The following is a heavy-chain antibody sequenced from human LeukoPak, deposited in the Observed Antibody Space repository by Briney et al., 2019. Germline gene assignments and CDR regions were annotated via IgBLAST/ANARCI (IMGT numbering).Heavy chain of an antibody. V-gene: IGHV5-51*01. CDR3: ARRGGNYGTWYFDL. Sequence: GEPLKISCKGSGYSFTNYWIAWARQMPGKGLEWMGIVYPGDSDTRYRPSFQGQVTISADESISAAYLQWSSLKASDTAMYYCARRGGNYGTWYFDLWGRGTLVTVSS. CDR2: VYPGDSDT. D-gene: IGHD4-11*01. CDR1: GYSFTNYW. J-gene: IGHJ2*01.